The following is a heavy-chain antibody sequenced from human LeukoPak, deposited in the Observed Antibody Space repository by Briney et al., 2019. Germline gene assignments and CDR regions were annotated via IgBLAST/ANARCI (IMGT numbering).Heavy chain of an antibody. CDR1: GGSISSFY. Sequence: PSETLSLTCTVSGGSISSFYWSWIRQPPGKALEWIAYMHYSGNTNYNPSLKSRVTISVDTSKNQFSLKLTSVTAADTAVYYCARQGYWSGYFVFDYWGQGTQVTVSS. V-gene: IGHV4-59*08. J-gene: IGHJ4*02. D-gene: IGHD3-3*01. CDR3: ARQGYWSGYFVFDY. CDR2: MHYSGNT.